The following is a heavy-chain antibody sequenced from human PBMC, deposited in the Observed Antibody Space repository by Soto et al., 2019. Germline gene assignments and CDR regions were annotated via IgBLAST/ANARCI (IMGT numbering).Heavy chain of an antibody. V-gene: IGHV4-59*08. CDR2: IRYDGYS. D-gene: IGHD3-10*01. J-gene: IGHJ6*02. CDR3: ARHGFGSLHGLVDC. Sequence: QVQLQESGPGLVKPSETLSLTCTVSGGSMPNYYCSWFRQPPGKGLEWIGYIRYDGYSVYNLSLKGRANMSMYTSMTEFSLMMESVTVTDTALYYCARHGFGSLHGLVDCRGQGTTVIVS. CDR1: GGSMPNYY.